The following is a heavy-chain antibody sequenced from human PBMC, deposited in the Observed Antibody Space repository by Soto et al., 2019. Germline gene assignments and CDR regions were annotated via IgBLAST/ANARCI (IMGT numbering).Heavy chain of an antibody. J-gene: IGHJ4*02. D-gene: IGHD3-22*01. CDR2: IYYSGST. CDR3: ARRFTMMSPFDY. V-gene: IGHV4-59*08. CDR1: GGSISSYY. Sequence: SETLSLTCTVSGGSISSYYWSWIRQPPGKGLEWIGYIYYSGSTNYNPSLKSRVTISVDTSKNQFSLKLSSVTAADTAVYYCARRFTMMSPFDYWGQGTLVTVSS.